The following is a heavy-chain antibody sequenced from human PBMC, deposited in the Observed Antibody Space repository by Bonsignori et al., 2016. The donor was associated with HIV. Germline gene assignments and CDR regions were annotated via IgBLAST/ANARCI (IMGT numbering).Heavy chain of an antibody. Sequence: VRQAPGKGLEWVSSISSSGGFIYYADSVKGRFTISRDNAKNSLYLQMNSLRAEDTAVYYCARDSRGYSYGNWYNWFDPWGQGTLVTVSS. J-gene: IGHJ5*02. V-gene: IGHV3-21*01. CDR3: ARDSRGYSYGNWYNWFDP. CDR2: ISSSGGFI. D-gene: IGHD5-18*01.